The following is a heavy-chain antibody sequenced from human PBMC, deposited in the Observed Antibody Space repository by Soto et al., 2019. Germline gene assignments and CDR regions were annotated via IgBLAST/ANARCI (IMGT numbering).Heavy chain of an antibody. CDR1: GGSISSYY. D-gene: IGHD1-1*01. CDR3: ARRYGYSFDF. J-gene: IGHJ4*02. Sequence: SETLSLTCTVSGGSISSYYWSWIRQPPGKGLEWIGYIYNSGRTNYNPSLKSRVTISVDTSKNQFSLKLSSVTAADTAVYYCARRYGYSFDFWGQGTLVTVSS. V-gene: IGHV4-59*08. CDR2: IYNSGRT.